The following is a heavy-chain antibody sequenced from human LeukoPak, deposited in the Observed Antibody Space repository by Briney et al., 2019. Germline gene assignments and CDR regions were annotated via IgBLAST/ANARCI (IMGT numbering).Heavy chain of an antibody. CDR2: IYYSGST. Sequence: SETLSLTCTVSGYSISSGYYWGWIRQPPGKGLEWIGYIYYSGSTNYNPSLKSRVTISVDTSKNQFSLKLSSVTAADTAVYYCARGEGGYYYGHAFDIWDQGTMVTVSS. D-gene: IGHD3-22*01. J-gene: IGHJ3*02. CDR3: ARGEGGYYYGHAFDI. CDR1: GYSISSGYY. V-gene: IGHV4-61*01.